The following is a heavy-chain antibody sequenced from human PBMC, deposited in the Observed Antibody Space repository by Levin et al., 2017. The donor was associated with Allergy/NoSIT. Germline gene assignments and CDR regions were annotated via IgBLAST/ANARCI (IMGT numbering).Heavy chain of an antibody. CDR2: IYYSGYT. CDR1: GVSISSSTYY. D-gene: IGHD3/OR15-3a*01. CDR3: ARDRSTYEFET. V-gene: IGHV4-39*07. Sequence: SETLSLTCTVSGVSISSSTYYWGWIRQPPGMGLEWIGSIYYSGYTYYSSSLKSRITITVDTSKKQFFLKLNSVTAADTAAYFCARDRSTYEFETWGQGTLVSVS. J-gene: IGHJ5*02.